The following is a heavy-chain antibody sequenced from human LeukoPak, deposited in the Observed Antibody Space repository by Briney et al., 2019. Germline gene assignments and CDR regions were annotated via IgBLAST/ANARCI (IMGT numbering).Heavy chain of an antibody. J-gene: IGHJ4*02. CDR3: ARDRDGIYYFDY. D-gene: IGHD3-3*01. CDR2: IYNSGST. Sequence: PSETLSLTCTVSGGSISHYYWNWIRQPPGKGLEWIGYIYNSGSTNYNPSLKSRVTISVDTSKNQFSLKLNSVTAADTALYYCARDRDGIYYFDYWGQGTLITVSS. V-gene: IGHV4-59*13. CDR1: GGSISHYY.